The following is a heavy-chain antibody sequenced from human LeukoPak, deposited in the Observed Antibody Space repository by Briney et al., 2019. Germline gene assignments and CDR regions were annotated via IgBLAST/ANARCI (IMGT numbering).Heavy chain of an antibody. Sequence: GGSLRLSCAASGFTFSSYGMHWVRQAPGKGLEWVAFIRYDGSNKYYADSVKGRFTISRDNSKNTLYLQMNSLRAEDTAVYYCAKDQGSSRYLDYWGQGTLVTVSS. CDR2: IRYDGSNK. CDR1: GFTFSSYG. D-gene: IGHD6-13*01. J-gene: IGHJ4*02. CDR3: AKDQGSSRYLDY. V-gene: IGHV3-30*02.